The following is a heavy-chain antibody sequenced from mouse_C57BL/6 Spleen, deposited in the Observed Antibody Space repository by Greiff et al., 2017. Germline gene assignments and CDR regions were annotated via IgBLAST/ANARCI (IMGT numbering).Heavy chain of an antibody. CDR2: ISYDGSN. J-gene: IGHJ3*01. D-gene: IGHD2-1*01. Sequence: QLVESGPGLVKPSQSLSLTCSVTGYSITSGYYWHWIRQFPGNKLEWMGYISYDGSNNYNPSLKNRISITRDTSKNQFFLKLNSVTTEDTATYYCARDGNYAWFAYWGQGTLVTVSA. V-gene: IGHV3-6*01. CDR3: ARDGNYAWFAY. CDR1: GYSITSGYY.